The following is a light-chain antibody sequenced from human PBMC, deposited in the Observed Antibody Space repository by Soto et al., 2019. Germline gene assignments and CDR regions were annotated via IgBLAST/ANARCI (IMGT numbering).Light chain of an antibody. J-gene: IGLJ1*01. CDR2: ANN. V-gene: IGLV1-40*01. Sequence: QSALTQPPSVSGAPGQRGTISCTGSISNIGAGYDVHWYQQLPGTAPKLLIYANNNRPSGVPDRFSGSKSGTSASLAITGLQAEDEADYHCQSYDSSLSGYVFGTGTKVT. CDR3: QSYDSSLSGYV. CDR1: ISNIGAGYD.